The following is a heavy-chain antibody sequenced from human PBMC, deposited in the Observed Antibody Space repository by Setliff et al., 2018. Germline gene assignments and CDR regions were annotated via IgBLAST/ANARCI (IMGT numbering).Heavy chain of an antibody. CDR2: INPNSGGT. Sequence: ASVKVSCKASGYTFTGYYMHWVRQAPGQGLEWMGWINPNSGGTNYAQKFQGRVTLTRDTSISTAYMELSRLRSDDTAVYYCARGRIGSTWTGDYWGQGTLVTVSS. D-gene: IGHD2-15*01. CDR1: GYTFTGYY. V-gene: IGHV1-2*02. J-gene: IGHJ4*02. CDR3: ARGRIGSTWTGDY.